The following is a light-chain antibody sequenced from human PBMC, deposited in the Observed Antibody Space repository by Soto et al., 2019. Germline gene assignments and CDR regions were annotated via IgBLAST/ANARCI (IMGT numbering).Light chain of an antibody. CDR2: DAS. Sequence: DIPMTQSPSTLSASVGDRVTITCRASQSISSWLAWYQQKPGKAPKLLIYDASSLESGVPSGFSGSGSGTEFTLTISSLQPDDFATYYCQQYNSYPWTFGQGTKVEIK. J-gene: IGKJ1*01. V-gene: IGKV1-5*01. CDR3: QQYNSYPWT. CDR1: QSISSW.